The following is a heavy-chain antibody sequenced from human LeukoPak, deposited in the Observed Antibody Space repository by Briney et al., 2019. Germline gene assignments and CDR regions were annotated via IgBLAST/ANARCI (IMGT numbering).Heavy chain of an antibody. J-gene: IGHJ4*02. D-gene: IGHD3-3*01. V-gene: IGHV1-2*02. Sequence: ASVKVSCKASGYTFTSYYIHWVRQVPGQGLECMGWVNPNGGATNYAQKFQGRVTMTRDTSISTAYMELSRLGSDDTAVYYCARGGRAWRNYFDYWGQGTLVTVSS. CDR1: GYTFTSYY. CDR3: ARGGRAWRNYFDY. CDR2: VNPNGGAT.